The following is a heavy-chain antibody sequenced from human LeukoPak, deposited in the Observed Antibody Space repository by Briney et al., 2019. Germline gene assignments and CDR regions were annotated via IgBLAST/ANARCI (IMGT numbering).Heavy chain of an antibody. Sequence: GGSLRLSCGASGFTFSNYAMYWVRQAPGKGLEWVSGLTGRGDSAYYAVSVKGRFTISRDSSKNTLYLEMNSLRADDTAVYYCAKRGNTISFFDPWGQGTLVTVSS. CDR2: LTGRGDSA. CDR1: GFTFSNYA. J-gene: IGHJ5*02. CDR3: AKRGNTISFFDP. D-gene: IGHD1-1*01. V-gene: IGHV3-23*01.